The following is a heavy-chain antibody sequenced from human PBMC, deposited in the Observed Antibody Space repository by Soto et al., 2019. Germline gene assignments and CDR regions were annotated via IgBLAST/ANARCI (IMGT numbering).Heavy chain of an antibody. D-gene: IGHD3-16*02. CDR3: SRDRYTIFNYMDV. CDR2: ISFNSGSI. Sequence: SLRLSCAASGFTFDDYAMHWVRQAPGKGLEWVSGISFNSGSIVYADSVKGRFTISRDNAKNSLYLQMNSLRAEDTAMYYCSRDRYTIFNYMDVWCKGPTVTVSS. J-gene: IGHJ6*03. V-gene: IGHV3-9*01. CDR1: GFTFDDYA.